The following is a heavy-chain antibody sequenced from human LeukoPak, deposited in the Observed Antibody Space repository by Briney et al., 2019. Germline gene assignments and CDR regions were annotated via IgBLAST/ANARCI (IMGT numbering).Heavy chain of an antibody. J-gene: IGHJ3*02. CDR1: GFTFSDYY. CDR3: AREGCSSTSCYSRAAFDI. D-gene: IGHD2-2*01. V-gene: IGHV3-11*06. CDR2: ISSSSSYT. Sequence: PGGSLRLSCAASGFTFSDYYMSWIRQAPGKGLEWVSYISSSSSYTNYADSVKGRFTISRDNAKNSLYLQMNSLRAEDTAVYYCAREGCSSTSCYSRAAFDIWGQGTVVTVSS.